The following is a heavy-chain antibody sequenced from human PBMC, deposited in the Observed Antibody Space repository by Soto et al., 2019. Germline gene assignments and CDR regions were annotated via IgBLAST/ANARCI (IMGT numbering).Heavy chain of an antibody. CDR3: AISRIAVAGTDFDY. V-gene: IGHV4-39*07. D-gene: IGHD6-19*01. J-gene: IGHJ4*02. Sequence: SETLSLTCTVSGGSISSSSYYWGWIRQPPGKGLEWIGSIYYSGSTYYNPSLKSRVTISEDTSKNQFSLKLSSVTAADTAVYYCAISRIAVAGTDFDYWGQGTLVTVSS. CDR2: IYYSGST. CDR1: GGSISSSSYY.